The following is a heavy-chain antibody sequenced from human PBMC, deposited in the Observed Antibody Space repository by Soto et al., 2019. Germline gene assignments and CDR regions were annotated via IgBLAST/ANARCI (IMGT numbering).Heavy chain of an antibody. D-gene: IGHD1-26*01. V-gene: IGHV3-23*01. CDR3: AKYEYSGSYFDY. Sequence: GGSLRLSCAASGFTFSDYPMSWVRQAPGKGLEWVSGISGSGGGTEYADSVKGRFTISRDNSKKMVYLQMNSLRAEDTAVYYCAKYEYSGSYFDYWGQGTLVTVSS. J-gene: IGHJ4*02. CDR1: GFTFSDYP. CDR2: ISGSGGGT.